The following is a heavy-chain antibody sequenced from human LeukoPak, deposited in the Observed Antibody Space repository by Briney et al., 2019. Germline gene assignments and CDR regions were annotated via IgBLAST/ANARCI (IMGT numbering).Heavy chain of an antibody. CDR2: INHSGST. CDR3: ARKEGGQLVNTRRWFDP. Sequence: SETLSLTCAVYGGSFSGYYWCWIRQPPGKGLEWIGEINHSGSTNYNPSLKSRVTISVDTSKNQFSLKLRSVTAADTAVYYCARKEGGQLVNTRRWFDPWGQGTLVTVSS. CDR1: GGSFSGYY. J-gene: IGHJ5*02. D-gene: IGHD6-13*01. V-gene: IGHV4-34*01.